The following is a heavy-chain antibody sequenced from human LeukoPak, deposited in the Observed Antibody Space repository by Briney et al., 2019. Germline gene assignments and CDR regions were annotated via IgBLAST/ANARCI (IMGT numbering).Heavy chain of an antibody. Sequence: GGSLRLSCAASGFTFSSYGMHWVRQAPGKGLEWVAVIWYDGSNKYYADSVKGRFTISRDNSKNMLYLQMNSLRAEDTAVYYCARGYGYGYPIDYWGKGTLVPVSS. D-gene: IGHD5-18*01. CDR3: ARGYGYGYPIDY. CDR1: GFTFSSYG. V-gene: IGHV3-33*01. CDR2: IWYDGSNK. J-gene: IGHJ4*02.